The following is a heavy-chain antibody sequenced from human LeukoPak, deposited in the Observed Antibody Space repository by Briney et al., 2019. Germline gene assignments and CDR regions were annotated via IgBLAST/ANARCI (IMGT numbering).Heavy chain of an antibody. D-gene: IGHD3-10*01. V-gene: IGHV4-59*01. Sequence: PSQTLSLTCTVSGGSISSYYWSWIRQPPGKGLEWIGYIYYSGSTNYNPSLKSRVTISVDTSKNQFSLKLSSVTAADTAVYYCARIDVLLWFGEFIGAMRAFDIWGQGTMVTVSS. J-gene: IGHJ3*02. CDR1: GGSISSYY. CDR3: ARIDVLLWFGEFIGAMRAFDI. CDR2: IYYSGST.